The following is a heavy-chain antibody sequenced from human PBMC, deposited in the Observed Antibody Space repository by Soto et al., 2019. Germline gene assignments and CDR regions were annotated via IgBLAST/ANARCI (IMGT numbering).Heavy chain of an antibody. CDR3: ARALLSGSGTHYQH. J-gene: IGHJ4*02. Sequence: VASVKVSCKTSGYTFTDYGISWMRQARGQGLEWMGWISDYSGNTKYARQFQGRLILTTDRSTNEASMELRSLTSDDTGVYFCARALLSGSGTHYQHWGQGTQVTVSS. D-gene: IGHD3-10*01. CDR2: ISDYSGNT. V-gene: IGHV1-18*01. CDR1: GYTFTDYG.